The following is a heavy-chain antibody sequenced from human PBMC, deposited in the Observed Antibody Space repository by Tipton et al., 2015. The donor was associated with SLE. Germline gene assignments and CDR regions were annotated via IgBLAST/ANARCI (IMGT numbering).Heavy chain of an antibody. Sequence: GLVKPSETLSLTCAVYGGSFSGYYWSWIRQPPGKGLEWIGEINHSGSTNYNPSLKSRVTISVDTSKNQFSLKLSSVTAADTAVYYCASVNYGGYWGQGTLVTVSS. V-gene: IGHV4-34*01. CDR2: INHSGST. CDR1: GGSFSGYY. J-gene: IGHJ4*02. CDR3: ASVNYGGY. D-gene: IGHD1-7*01.